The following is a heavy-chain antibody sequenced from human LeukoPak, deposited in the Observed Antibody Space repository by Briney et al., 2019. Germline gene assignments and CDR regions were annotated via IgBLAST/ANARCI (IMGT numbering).Heavy chain of an antibody. Sequence: PGGSLRLSCAASGFTFSSYAMSWVRQAPGKGLEWVSGINWNGGSTGYADSVKGRFTISRDNSKNTLYLQMNSLRAEDTAVYYCARPRRGYSYGPCDYWGQGTLVTVSS. CDR3: ARPRRGYSYGPCDY. CDR2: INWNGGST. CDR1: GFTFSSYA. J-gene: IGHJ4*02. V-gene: IGHV3-20*04. D-gene: IGHD5-18*01.